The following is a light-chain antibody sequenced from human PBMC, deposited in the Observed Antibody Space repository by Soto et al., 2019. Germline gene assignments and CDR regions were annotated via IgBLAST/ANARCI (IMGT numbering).Light chain of an antibody. V-gene: IGKV1-39*01. CDR1: QSISRF. J-gene: IGKJ1*01. Sequence: DIQMTQSPSSLTASVGDRVTITCRASQSISRFLNWYQQKDGKAPKLLIYGASILQSGVPSRFSGSGSGTDFTLTISSLQPEDFATYICQQSDSTPRTFGQGTTVEIK. CDR3: QQSDSTPRT. CDR2: GAS.